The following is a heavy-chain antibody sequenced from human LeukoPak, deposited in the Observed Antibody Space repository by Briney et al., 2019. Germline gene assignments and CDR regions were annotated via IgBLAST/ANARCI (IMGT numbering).Heavy chain of an antibody. D-gene: IGHD3-22*01. CDR2: ISAYNGNT. Sequence: ASVKVPCKASGYTVTSYGISWVRQAPGQGLEWMGWISAYNGNTNYAQKLQGRVTMTTDTSTSTAYMELRSLRSDDTAVYYCARDHYYDSSGYTRSADYWGQGTLVTVSS. CDR1: GYTVTSYG. CDR3: ARDHYYDSSGYTRSADY. V-gene: IGHV1-18*01. J-gene: IGHJ4*02.